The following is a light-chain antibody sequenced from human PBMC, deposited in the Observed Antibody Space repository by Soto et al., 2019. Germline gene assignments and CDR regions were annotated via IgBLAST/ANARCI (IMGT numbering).Light chain of an antibody. Sequence: EIVMTQSPATLSVSPGERATLFCRASQNINNNLAWYQQKPGQAPRLLIYGAYTRATGIPATFSGSGSGTEFTLTISSLQSEDFAVYYCQQYNSWPPLTFGGGTQVEI. CDR3: QQYNSWPPLT. V-gene: IGKV3-15*01. J-gene: IGKJ4*01. CDR1: QNINNN. CDR2: GAY.